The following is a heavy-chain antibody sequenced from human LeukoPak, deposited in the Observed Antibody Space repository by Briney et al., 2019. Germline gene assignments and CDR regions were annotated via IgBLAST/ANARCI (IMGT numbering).Heavy chain of an antibody. Sequence: GGSLRLSCAASGFTFSSYWMSWVRQAPGKGLEWVANIKQDGSEKYYVDSVKGRFTISRDNAKNSLYLQMNSLRAEDTAVYYCARETVTTRIHAFDIWAQGTMVTVSS. J-gene: IGHJ3*02. CDR1: GFTFSSYW. V-gene: IGHV3-7*01. D-gene: IGHD4-17*01. CDR3: ARETVTTRIHAFDI. CDR2: IKQDGSEK.